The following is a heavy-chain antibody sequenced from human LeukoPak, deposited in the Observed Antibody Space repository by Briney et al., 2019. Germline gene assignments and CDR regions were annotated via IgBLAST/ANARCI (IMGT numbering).Heavy chain of an antibody. Sequence: SVKVSCKASGGTLSSYAISWVRQAPGQGLEWMGGIIPIFSTANYAQKFQGRVTITADESTSTAYMELSSLRSEDTAVYYCARGPVGDWLWYFDLWGRGTLVTVSS. D-gene: IGHD1-26*01. CDR1: GGTLSSYA. CDR2: IIPIFSTA. J-gene: IGHJ2*01. V-gene: IGHV1-69*13. CDR3: ARGPVGDWLWYFDL.